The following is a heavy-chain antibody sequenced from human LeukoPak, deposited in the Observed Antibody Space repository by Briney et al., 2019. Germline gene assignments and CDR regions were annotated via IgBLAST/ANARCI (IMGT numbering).Heavy chain of an antibody. D-gene: IGHD4-23*01. J-gene: IGHJ4*02. CDR1: GFTFSSYW. CDR3: ARDGNWRFDY. V-gene: IGHV3-74*01. CDR2: INTDGSTT. Sequence: GGSLRVSCAASGFTFSSYWMHWVRQAPGKGLLWVSRINTDGSTTDYADSVKGRFTISRDNAKNTLYLQMNSLRAEDTAVYYCARDGNWRFDYWGQGTLVTVSS.